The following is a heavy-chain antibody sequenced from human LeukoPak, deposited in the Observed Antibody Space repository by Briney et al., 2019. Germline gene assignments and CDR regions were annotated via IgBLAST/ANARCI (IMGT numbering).Heavy chain of an antibody. D-gene: IGHD1-26*01. CDR2: INPNSGGT. CDR1: GYTFTGYY. V-gene: IGHV1-2*02. CDR3: ARGRYEGATTGDY. Sequence: ASVTVSCKASGYTFTGYYMHWVRQAPGQGLEWMGWINPNSGGTNYAQKFQGRVTMTRDTSISTAYMELSRLRSDDTAVYYCARGRYEGATTGDYWGQGTLVTVSS. J-gene: IGHJ4*02.